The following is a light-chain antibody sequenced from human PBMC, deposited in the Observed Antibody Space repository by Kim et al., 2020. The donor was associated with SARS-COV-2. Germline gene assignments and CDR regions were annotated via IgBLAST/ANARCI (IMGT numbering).Light chain of an antibody. CDR2: SSN. V-gene: IGLV1-44*01. Sequence: GPRVTISCSGRTSNIGKNAVNWYQQLPGTAPKLLVYSSNQRPSGVPDRFSGSKSGTSASLAISGLQSEDEADYYCAAWDDSLNGVVFGGGTQLTVL. CDR3: AAWDDSLNGVV. J-gene: IGLJ3*02. CDR1: TSNIGKNA.